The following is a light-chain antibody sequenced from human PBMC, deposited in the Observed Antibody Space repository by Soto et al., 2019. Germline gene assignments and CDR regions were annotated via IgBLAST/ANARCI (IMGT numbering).Light chain of an antibody. Sequence: DIVMTQSPLSLPVTPGEPASISCRSSQSLLHSNGYNYLDWYLQKPGQSPQLLIYLGSNRASGVPDRFSGSGSGTDFTLKISRVEAEDVGVYYCMEALQTRLTFDGGTMVEIK. CDR3: MEALQTRLT. CDR1: QSLLHSNGYNY. J-gene: IGKJ4*01. V-gene: IGKV2-28*01. CDR2: LGS.